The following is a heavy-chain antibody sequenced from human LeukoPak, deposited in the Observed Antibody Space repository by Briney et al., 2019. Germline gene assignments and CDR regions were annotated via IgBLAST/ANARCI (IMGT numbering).Heavy chain of an antibody. J-gene: IGHJ4*02. D-gene: IGHD4-11*01. CDR2: INWNGGST. CDR1: GFTFSNYN. CDR3: ARVASNYDFDY. V-gene: IGHV3-20*04. Sequence: GGSLRLSCAASGFTFSNYNMNWVRRAPGKGLEWVSGINWNGGSTGYADSVKGRFTISRDNAKNSLYLQMNSLRAEDTALYYCARVASNYDFDYWGQGTLVTVSS.